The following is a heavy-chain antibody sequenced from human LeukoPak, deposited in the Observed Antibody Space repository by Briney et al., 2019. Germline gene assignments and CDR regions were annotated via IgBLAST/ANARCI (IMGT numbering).Heavy chain of an antibody. CDR2: INHSGST. V-gene: IGHV4-34*01. Sequence: SETLSLTCAVYGGSFSGYYWSWIRQPPGKGLEWIGEINHSGSTNYNPSLKSRVTISVDTSKNQFSLKLSSVTAADTAVYYCERQGLAGYRCYRYWGQGTLVTVSS. CDR1: GGSFSGYY. CDR3: ERQGLAGYRCYRY. D-gene: IGHD5-12*01. J-gene: IGHJ4*02.